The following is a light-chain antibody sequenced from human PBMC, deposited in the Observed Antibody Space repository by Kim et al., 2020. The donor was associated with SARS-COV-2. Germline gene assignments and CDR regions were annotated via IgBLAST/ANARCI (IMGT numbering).Light chain of an antibody. CDR2: DAS. V-gene: IGKV3-15*01. Sequence: PGERATLSCRASQTISNNLAWYQQKPGQAPRLRIYDASTRPTGIPDRFSGGGSGTEFTLTITSLQSEDFAVYYCQQYNNWPPITFGQGTRLEIK. CDR3: QQYNNWPPIT. CDR1: QTISNN. J-gene: IGKJ5*01.